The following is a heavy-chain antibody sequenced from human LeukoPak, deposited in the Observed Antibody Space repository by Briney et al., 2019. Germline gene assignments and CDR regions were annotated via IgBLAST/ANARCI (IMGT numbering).Heavy chain of an antibody. Sequence: GRSLRLSCAASGFTFDDYAMHWVRQAPGKGLEWVSGISWNSGSIGYADSVKGRFTISRDNAKNSLYLQMNSLRAEVTALYYCAKDKRGGLTGSFDYWGQGTLVTVSS. CDR2: ISWNSGSI. J-gene: IGHJ4*02. CDR1: GFTFDDYA. V-gene: IGHV3-9*01. CDR3: AKDKRGGLTGSFDY. D-gene: IGHD1-20*01.